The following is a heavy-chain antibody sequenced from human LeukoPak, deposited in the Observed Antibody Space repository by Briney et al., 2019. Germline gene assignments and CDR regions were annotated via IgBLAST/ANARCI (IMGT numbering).Heavy chain of an antibody. CDR1: GYTFTNYD. D-gene: IGHD6-13*01. V-gene: IGHV1-8*03. J-gene: IGHJ6*03. CDR3: ARDKTGIAAAGTGYYYYYMDV. CDR2: MDPNSGNT. Sequence: ASVKVSCKASGYTFTNYDINWVRQATGQGLEWMGWMDPNSGNTAYAQNFQGRVTITRNTSISTAYMELSSLRSGDTAVYYCARDKTGIAAAGTGYYYYYMDVWGKGTTVTISS.